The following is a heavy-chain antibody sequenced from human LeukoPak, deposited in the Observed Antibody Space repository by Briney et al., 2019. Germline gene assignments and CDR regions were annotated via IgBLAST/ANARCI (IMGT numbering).Heavy chain of an antibody. CDR3: ARDGATAKYSSGWYSLDP. J-gene: IGHJ5*02. Sequence: ASVKVSCKASGYTFTGYYMHWVRQAPGQGLEWMGIINPSGGSTSYAQKFQGRVTMTRDTSTSTVYMELSSLRSEDTAVYYCARDGATAKYSSGWYSLDPWGQGTLVTVSS. CDR2: INPSGGST. V-gene: IGHV1-46*01. D-gene: IGHD6-19*01. CDR1: GYTFTGYY.